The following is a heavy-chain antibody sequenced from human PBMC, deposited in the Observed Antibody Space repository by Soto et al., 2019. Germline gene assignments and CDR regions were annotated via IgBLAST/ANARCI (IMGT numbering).Heavy chain of an antibody. J-gene: IGHJ4*02. CDR2: ISYDGSNK. D-gene: IGHD3-22*01. V-gene: IGHV3-30-3*01. CDR3: ARDSYYYDSSGYNFDY. Sequence: QVQLVESGGGVVQPGRSLRLSCAASGFTFSSYAMHWVRQAPGKGLEWVAVISYDGSNKYYADSVKGRFTISRDNSKNTLYLQMNSLRAEDTAMYYCARDSYYYDSSGYNFDYWGQGTLVTVSS. CDR1: GFTFSSYA.